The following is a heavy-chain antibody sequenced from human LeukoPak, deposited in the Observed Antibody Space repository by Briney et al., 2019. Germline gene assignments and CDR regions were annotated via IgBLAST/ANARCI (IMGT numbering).Heavy chain of an antibody. CDR3: ASRQGLGWHYVN. Sequence: PGGSLRLSCVDSGLTFSSYAMSWVRQLPGKGLEWVSGISDSGAGTYYAGSVKGRFTISRDNSKNTLYLQMNSLRAEDTAVYYCASRQGLGWHYVNWGQGTLVTVSS. D-gene: IGHD3-10*02. CDR1: GLTFSSYA. J-gene: IGHJ4*02. V-gene: IGHV3-23*01. CDR2: ISDSGAGT.